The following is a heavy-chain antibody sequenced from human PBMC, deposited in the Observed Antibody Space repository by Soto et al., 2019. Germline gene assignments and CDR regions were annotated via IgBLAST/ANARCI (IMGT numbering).Heavy chain of an antibody. CDR1: GGYISSSSYY. Sequence: PSETLSLTCTVSGGYISSSSYYWGWIRQPPGKGLEWIGSIYYSGSTYYNPSLKSRVTISVDTSKNQFSLKLSSVTAADTAVYYCARHRGYSGYDPEYYYYYMDVWGKGTTVTVSS. D-gene: IGHD5-12*01. V-gene: IGHV4-39*01. J-gene: IGHJ6*03. CDR3: ARHRGYSGYDPEYYYYYMDV. CDR2: IYYSGST.